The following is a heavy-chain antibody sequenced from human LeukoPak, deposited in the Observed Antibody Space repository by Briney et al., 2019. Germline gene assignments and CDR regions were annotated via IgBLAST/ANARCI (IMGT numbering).Heavy chain of an antibody. CDR3: ARAYGSLAVWDY. V-gene: IGHV4-59*01. Sequence: PSETLSLTCTVSGGSISSYYWSWIRQPPGKGLEWIGYIYYSGSTNYNPSLKSRVTISVDTSKNQFSLKLSSVTAADTAVYYCARAYGSLAVWDYWGQGTLVTVSS. CDR1: GGSISSYY. J-gene: IGHJ4*02. D-gene: IGHD3-10*01. CDR2: IYYSGST.